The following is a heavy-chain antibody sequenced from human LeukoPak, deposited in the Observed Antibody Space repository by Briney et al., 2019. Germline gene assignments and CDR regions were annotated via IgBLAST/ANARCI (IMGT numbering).Heavy chain of an antibody. D-gene: IGHD4-17*01. CDR1: GFTFSSYG. CDR3: ARGANSLDYGDYGGGFDY. Sequence: GGSLRLSCAASGFTFSSYGMHWVRQAPGKGLEWVAVIWYDGSNKYYADSVKGRFTISRDNSKNTLYLQMNSLRAEDTAVYYCARGANSLDYGDYGGGFDYWGQGTLVTVSS. J-gene: IGHJ4*02. V-gene: IGHV3-33*01. CDR2: IWYDGSNK.